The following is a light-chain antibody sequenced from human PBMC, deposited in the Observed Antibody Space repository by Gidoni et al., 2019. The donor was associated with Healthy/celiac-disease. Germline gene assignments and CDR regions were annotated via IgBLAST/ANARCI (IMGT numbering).Light chain of an antibody. J-gene: IGKJ1*01. Sequence: EIVLTQCPATLSLSPGEIATLSCRASPSVSSYLAWYQQKPGQAPRLLIYDASNRATGIPARFSGSGSGTDFTLTISSLEPEDFAVYYCQQRSNWPTTFGQGTKVETK. CDR1: PSVSSY. CDR3: QQRSNWPTT. V-gene: IGKV3-11*01. CDR2: DAS.